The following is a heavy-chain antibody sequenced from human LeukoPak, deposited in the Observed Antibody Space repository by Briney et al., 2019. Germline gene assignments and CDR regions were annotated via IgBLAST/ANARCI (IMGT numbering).Heavy chain of an antibody. V-gene: IGHV1-8*01. CDR3: ARGDGYNPRARYFDL. D-gene: IGHD5-24*01. Sequence: GASVKVSCKASGYTFTSYDINWVRQATGQGLEWMGWMNPNSGNTGYAQKFQGRVTMTRNTSISTAYMELRSLRSDDTAVYYCARGDGYNPRARYFDLWGRGTLVTVSS. J-gene: IGHJ2*01. CDR1: GYTFTSYD. CDR2: MNPNSGNT.